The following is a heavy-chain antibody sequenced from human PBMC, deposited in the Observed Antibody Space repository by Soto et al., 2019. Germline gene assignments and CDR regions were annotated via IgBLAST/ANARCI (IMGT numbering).Heavy chain of an antibody. CDR2: MSGSSSTT. Sequence: GGSLRLSCATSGLTYSNYEMSWVRQAPGGGLEWVSSMSGSSSTTYYADSVKGRFTISRDRSKNTLYLQMSSLRAEDTALYYCAKNQERELPRVIDFWGQGTLVTVSS. CDR3: AKNQERELPRVIDF. CDR1: GLTYSNYE. D-gene: IGHD1-7*01. V-gene: IGHV3-23*01. J-gene: IGHJ4*02.